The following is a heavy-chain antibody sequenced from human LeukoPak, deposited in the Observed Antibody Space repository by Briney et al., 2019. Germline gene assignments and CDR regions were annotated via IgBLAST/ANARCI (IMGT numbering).Heavy chain of an antibody. Sequence: PSETLSLTCAVYGGSFSGYYWSWIRQPPGKGLEWIGEINHSGSTNYNPSLKSRVTISVDASKNQFSLKLSSVTAADTAVYYCARVGRVVPAAMGYYYYGMDAWGQGTTVTVSS. CDR3: ARVGRVVPAAMGYYYYGMDA. V-gene: IGHV4-34*01. J-gene: IGHJ6*02. CDR1: GGSFSGYY. D-gene: IGHD2-2*01. CDR2: INHSGST.